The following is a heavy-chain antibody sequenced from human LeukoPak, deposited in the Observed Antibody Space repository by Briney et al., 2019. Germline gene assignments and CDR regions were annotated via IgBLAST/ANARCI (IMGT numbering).Heavy chain of an antibody. V-gene: IGHV3-30*02. Sequence: PGGSLRLSCAASAFTFRDHGMHWVRQSPGKGLEWVAFILYDGSNEFYADSVKGRFAISRDNSKYTLSLQMNSLRAEDTATYYCARAIDKGTGYYMDYWGQGTLVIVSS. CDR1: AFTFRDHG. D-gene: IGHD3-22*01. CDR3: ARAIDKGTGYYMDY. J-gene: IGHJ4*02. CDR2: ILYDGSNE.